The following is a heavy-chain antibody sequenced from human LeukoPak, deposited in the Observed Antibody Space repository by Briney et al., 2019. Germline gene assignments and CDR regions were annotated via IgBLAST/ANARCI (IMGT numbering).Heavy chain of an antibody. CDR2: IWYDGSNK. J-gene: IGHJ6*02. Sequence: PGGSLRLPCAASGFTFSSYAMHWVRQAPGKGLEWVAVIWYDGSNKYYADSVKGRFTISRDNSKNTLYLQMNSLRAEDTAVYYCARDAFDYYGSGSYYPRPYYYYGMDVWGQGTTVTVSS. CDR3: ARDAFDYYGSGSYYPRPYYYYGMDV. D-gene: IGHD3-10*01. CDR1: GFTFSSYA. V-gene: IGHV3-33*08.